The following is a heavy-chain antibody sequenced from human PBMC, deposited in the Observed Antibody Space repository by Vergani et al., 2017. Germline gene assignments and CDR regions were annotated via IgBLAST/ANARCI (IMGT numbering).Heavy chain of an antibody. D-gene: IGHD6-6*01. V-gene: IGHV3-48*02. J-gene: IGHJ4*02. CDR3: ARDYMSIAARRREYYFDY. CDR1: GFTFSSYS. CDR2: ISSSSSTI. Sequence: EVQLVESGGGLVQPGGSLRLSCAASGFTFSSYSMNWVRQAPGKGLEWVSYISSSSSTIYYADSVKGRFTISRDNAKNSLYLQMNSLRDEDTAVYYCARDYMSIAARRREYYFDYWGQGTLVTVSS.